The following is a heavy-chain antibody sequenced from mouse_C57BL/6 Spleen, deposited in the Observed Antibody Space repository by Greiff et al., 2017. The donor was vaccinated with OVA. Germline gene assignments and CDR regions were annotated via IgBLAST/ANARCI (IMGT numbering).Heavy chain of an antibody. Sequence: VQLQQSGAELMKPGASVKLSCKASGYTFTGYWIAWVKQRPGHGLEWIGEILPGSGSTNSNEKFKGKATFSSDTSSNTAYMQLSSLTTEDSTIYYCARSDLLYAMDYWGQGTSVTVSS. CDR3: ARSDLLYAMDY. V-gene: IGHV1-9*01. J-gene: IGHJ4*01. CDR2: ILPGSGST. D-gene: IGHD1-1*01. CDR1: GYTFTGYW.